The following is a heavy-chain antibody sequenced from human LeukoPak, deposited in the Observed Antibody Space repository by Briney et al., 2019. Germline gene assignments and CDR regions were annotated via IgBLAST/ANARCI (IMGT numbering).Heavy chain of an antibody. CDR3: ARSSTVLEAFDI. CDR1: GFTVSSSY. D-gene: IGHD4-17*01. V-gene: IGHV3-66*01. CDR2: ISSAGTT. J-gene: IGHJ3*02. Sequence: GGSLRLSCAASGFTVSSSYMSWVRQAPGKGLEWVSIISSAGTTYYADSVKGRFTISRDNSKNTVYLQVNSLRDEDTAVYYCARSSTVLEAFDIWGQGTMVTVSS.